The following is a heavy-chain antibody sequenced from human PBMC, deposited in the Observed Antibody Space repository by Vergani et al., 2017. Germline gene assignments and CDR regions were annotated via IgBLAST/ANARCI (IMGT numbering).Heavy chain of an antibody. V-gene: IGHV1-69*06. CDR2: IIPIFGTA. CDR1: GGTFSSYA. Sequence: QVQLVQSGAEVKKPGSSVKVSCKASGGTFSSYAISWVRQAPGQGLEWMGGIIPIFGTANYAQKFQGRVTMTTDTSTSTAYMELRSLRSDDTAVYYCARAYYDFWSGYYPLYYYYYMDVWGKGTTVTVSS. D-gene: IGHD3-3*01. J-gene: IGHJ6*03. CDR3: ARAYYDFWSGYYPLYYYYYMDV.